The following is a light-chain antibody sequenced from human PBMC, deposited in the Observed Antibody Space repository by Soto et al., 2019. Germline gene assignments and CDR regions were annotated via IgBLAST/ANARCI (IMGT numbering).Light chain of an antibody. CDR2: DAS. CDR1: QDISNY. V-gene: IGKV1-39*01. CDR3: QQSYSTLIT. J-gene: IGKJ5*01. Sequence: IEMTQSPSSLPASVGDRVTVTCRASQDISNYLNWYQQKPAKAPKLLIYDASNLETGVPSRFSGSGSGTDFTLTISSLQPEDFTTYYCQQSYSTLITSGQGTRLEI.